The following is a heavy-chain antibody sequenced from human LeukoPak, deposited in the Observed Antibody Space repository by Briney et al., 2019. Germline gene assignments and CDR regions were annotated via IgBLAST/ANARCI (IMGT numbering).Heavy chain of an antibody. V-gene: IGHV4-34*01. Sequence: SETLSLTCAVYGGSFSGYYWSWIRQPPGKGLEWIGEINHSGSTNYNPSLKSRVTISVDTSKNQFSLKLSSVTAADTAAYYCARDGSSNWYDAFDIWGQGTMVTVSS. D-gene: IGHD6-13*01. CDR3: ARDGSSNWYDAFDI. CDR2: INHSGST. J-gene: IGHJ3*02. CDR1: GGSFSGYY.